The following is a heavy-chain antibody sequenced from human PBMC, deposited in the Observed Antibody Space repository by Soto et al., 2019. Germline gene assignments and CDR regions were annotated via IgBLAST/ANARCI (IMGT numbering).Heavy chain of an antibody. CDR1: GFTVSSNY. Sequence: EVQLVESGGGLVQPGGSLRLSCAASGFTVSSNYMSWVRQAPGKGLEWVSVIYSGGSTYYADSVKGRFTISRDNSKNTLYLQLNSLRAEDTAVYYCASEVRGTNAFDIWGQGTMVTVSS. V-gene: IGHV3-66*01. J-gene: IGHJ3*02. D-gene: IGHD3-10*01. CDR3: ASEVRGTNAFDI. CDR2: IYSGGST.